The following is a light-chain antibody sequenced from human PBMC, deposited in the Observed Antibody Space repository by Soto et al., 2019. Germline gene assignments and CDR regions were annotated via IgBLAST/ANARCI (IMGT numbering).Light chain of an antibody. CDR3: QQYDNWPWT. Sequence: EIVLTQSPCTLSLSPGERATLSCRASQSVSSSYLAWYQQKPGQAPRLLIHGASTRAPGFPARFSGSGPGTDFTLTISSLQSEDFAVYYCQQYDNWPWTFGQGTKVDIK. J-gene: IGKJ1*01. V-gene: IGKV3-15*01. CDR1: QSVSSSY. CDR2: GAS.